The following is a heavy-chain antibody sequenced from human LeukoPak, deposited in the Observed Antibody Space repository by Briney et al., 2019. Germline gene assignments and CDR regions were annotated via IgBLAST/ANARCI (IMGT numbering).Heavy chain of an antibody. J-gene: IGHJ4*02. CDR1: GFTFRDYW. D-gene: IGHD3/OR15-3a*01. Sequence: PGGSLRLSCAASGFTFRDYWMSWVRQAPGKGLEWVAKIRQDGSEEYYVDSLKGRFTISRDNAKNSLYLQMNSLRAEDTAVYHCARWVHSSPKSPQSVDSYFEKWGRGTLVTVSS. CDR2: IRQDGSEE. V-gene: IGHV3-7*01. CDR3: ARWVHSSPKSPQSVDSYFEK.